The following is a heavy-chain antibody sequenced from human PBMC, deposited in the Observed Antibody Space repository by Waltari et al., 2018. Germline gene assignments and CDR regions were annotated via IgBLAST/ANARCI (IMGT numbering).Heavy chain of an antibody. CDR2: ISGSGGST. CDR3: AKGSSSWPYDYYYYGMDV. D-gene: IGHD6-13*01. V-gene: IGHV3-23*01. Sequence: EVQLLESGGGLVQPGGSLRLSCAASGFTFSSYAMRWVRQAPGKGLEWVSAISGSGGSTYYADSVKVRFTISRDNSKNTLYLQMNSLRAEDTAVYYCAKGSSSWPYDYYYYGMDVWGQGTTVTVSS. CDR1: GFTFSSYA. J-gene: IGHJ6*02.